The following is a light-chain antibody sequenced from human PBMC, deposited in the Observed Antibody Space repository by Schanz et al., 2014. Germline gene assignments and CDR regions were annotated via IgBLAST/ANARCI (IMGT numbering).Light chain of an antibody. CDR3: SSHTAITTAVV. CDR2: DVS. Sequence: QSALTQPASVSGSPGQSITISCTGTSSDVGGYNYVSWYQQHPGKAPKLMIYDVSNRPSGVSNRFSGSKSGNTASLTISGLQAEDEADYHCSSHTAITTAVVFGGGTKVTVL. V-gene: IGLV2-14*01. J-gene: IGLJ2*01. CDR1: SSDVGGYNY.